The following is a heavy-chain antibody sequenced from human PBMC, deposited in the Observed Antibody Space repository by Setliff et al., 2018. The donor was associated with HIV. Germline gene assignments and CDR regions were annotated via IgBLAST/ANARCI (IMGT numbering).Heavy chain of an antibody. CDR2: IWYDGSNK. D-gene: IGHD3-3*01. CDR3: AADSGLDYWSGRGFDY. J-gene: IGHJ4*02. CDR1: GFTFSTYG. Sequence: GGSLRLSCAASGFTFSTYGMHWVRQAPGKGLEWLAVIWYDGSNKYYADSVKGRFTISRDNSKNTVYLEMNSLRDEDTAMYYCAADSGLDYWSGRGFDYWGQGTLVTVSS. V-gene: IGHV3-30*02.